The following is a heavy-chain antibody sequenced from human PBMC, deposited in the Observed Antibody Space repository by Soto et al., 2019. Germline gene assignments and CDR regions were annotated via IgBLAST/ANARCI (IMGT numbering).Heavy chain of an antibody. CDR1: GYTFTSYA. D-gene: IGHD5-18*01. V-gene: IGHV1-3*01. J-gene: IGHJ4*02. CDR3: ARDPVYSYGDN. CDR2: INAGNGNT. Sequence: QVQLVQSGAEVKKPGASVKVSCKASGYTFTSYAMHWVRQAPGQRLEWMGWINAGNGNTKYSQKFQGRVTITRDTSAIIAYMELIRMRSEDTAVYYCARDPVYSYGDNWGQGTLVTVAS.